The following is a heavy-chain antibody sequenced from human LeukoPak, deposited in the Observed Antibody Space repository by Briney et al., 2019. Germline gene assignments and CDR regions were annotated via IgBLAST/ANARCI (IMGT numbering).Heavy chain of an antibody. Sequence: SETLSLTCTVSGGSISSSSYYWGWVRQPPGKGLEWIGEINHGESTNYNPSLKSRATLSVDTSKNQFSLKLTSVTAADTAVYYCARGRTYYYDTSGYYPSIYYGMDVWGQGTTVIVSS. V-gene: IGHV4-39*07. CDR3: ARGRTYYYDTSGYYPSIYYGMDV. CDR1: GGSISSSSYY. CDR2: INHGEST. D-gene: IGHD3-22*01. J-gene: IGHJ6*02.